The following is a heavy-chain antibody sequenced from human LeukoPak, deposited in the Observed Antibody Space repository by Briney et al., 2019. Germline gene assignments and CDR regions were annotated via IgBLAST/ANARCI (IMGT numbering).Heavy chain of an antibody. J-gene: IGHJ4*02. CDR1: GFIFSSYA. CDR3: AKDGRNTDY. CDR2: IISSGTTT. D-gene: IGHD2/OR15-2a*01. Sequence: GGSLRLSCAASGFIFSSYAMSRVRQAPGKGLEWVSAIISSGTTTCYADSVRGRFTISRDNSKNTLYLQMNSLRAEDTAVYYCAKDGRNTDYWGQGTLVTVSS. V-gene: IGHV3-23*01.